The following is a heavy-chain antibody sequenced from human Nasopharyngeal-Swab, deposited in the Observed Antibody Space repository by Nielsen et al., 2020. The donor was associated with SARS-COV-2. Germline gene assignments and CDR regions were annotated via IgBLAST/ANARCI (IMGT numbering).Heavy chain of an antibody. CDR1: GFTFSSYA. D-gene: IGHD6-19*01. CDR3: ARDSAVAGRGRVPGY. J-gene: IGHJ4*02. V-gene: IGHV3-30-3*01. CDR2: ISYDGSNK. Sequence: GESLKISRAASGFTFSSYAMHWVRQAPGKGLEWVAVISYDGSNKYYADSVKGRFTISRDNSKNTLYLQMNSLRAEDTAVYYCARDSAVAGRGRVPGYWGQGTLVTVSS.